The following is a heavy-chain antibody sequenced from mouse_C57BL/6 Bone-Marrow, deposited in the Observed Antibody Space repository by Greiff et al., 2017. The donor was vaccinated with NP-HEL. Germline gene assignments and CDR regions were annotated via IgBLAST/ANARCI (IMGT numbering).Heavy chain of an antibody. CDR3: ALLGAY. CDR1: GYSITSGYY. V-gene: IGHV3-6*01. CDR2: ISYDGSN. J-gene: IGHJ3*01. Sequence: EVQLVESGPGLVKPSQSLSLTCSVTGYSITSGYYWNLIRQFPGNKLEWMGYISYDGSNNSNPSLKNRISITRDTSKNQFFLKLNSVTTEDTATYYCALLGAYWGQGTLVTVSA. D-gene: IGHD3-3*01.